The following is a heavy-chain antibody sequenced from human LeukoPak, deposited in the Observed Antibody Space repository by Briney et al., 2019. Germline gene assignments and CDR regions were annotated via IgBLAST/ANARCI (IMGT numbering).Heavy chain of an antibody. CDR2: MNPNSGNT. CDR3: AREGQWLRYYYYGMDV. Sequence: ASVEVSCKASGYTFTSYDINWVRQATGQGLEWMGWMNPNSGNTGYAQKFQGRVTMTRNTSISTAYMELSSLRSEDTAVYYCAREGQWLRYYYYGMDVWGQGTTVTVSS. D-gene: IGHD6-19*01. J-gene: IGHJ6*02. V-gene: IGHV1-8*01. CDR1: GYTFTSYD.